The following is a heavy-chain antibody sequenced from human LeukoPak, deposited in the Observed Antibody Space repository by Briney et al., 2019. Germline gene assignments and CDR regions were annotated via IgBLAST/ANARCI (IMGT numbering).Heavy chain of an antibody. CDR1: GFTFSSYS. CDR2: NSSSSRYI. V-gene: IGHV3-21*01. Sequence: PGGSLRLSCAGSGFTFSSYSMNWVRQAPGKGLEWVSSNSSSSRYIYYADSVKGRFTISRDNAKNSLYLQMNSLRAEGTAVYYCARDSRLRVAARGDYYFDYWGQGTMVTVSS. CDR3: ARDSRLRVAARGDYYFDY. J-gene: IGHJ4*02. D-gene: IGHD6-6*01.